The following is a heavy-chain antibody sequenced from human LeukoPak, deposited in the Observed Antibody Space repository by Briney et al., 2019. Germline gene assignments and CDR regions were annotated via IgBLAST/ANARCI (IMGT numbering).Heavy chain of an antibody. V-gene: IGHV3-15*01. Sequence: GGPLRLSCAASGFTFSSAWMHWVRQAPGKGLEWVGRIKSKTDGRTTDYAAPVKGRFTISRDDSKNTLYLQMNSLKTEDTAVYYCTTYFPTGEDYWGQGTLVTVSS. CDR1: GFTFSSAW. CDR2: IKSKTDGRTT. J-gene: IGHJ4*02. CDR3: TTYFPTGEDY. D-gene: IGHD1-1*01.